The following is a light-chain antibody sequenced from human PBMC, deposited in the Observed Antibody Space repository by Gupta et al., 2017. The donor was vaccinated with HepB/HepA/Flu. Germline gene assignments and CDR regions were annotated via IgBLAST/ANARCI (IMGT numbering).Light chain of an antibody. CDR3: RQSQQTPCS. CDR1: QSLLHSNGYTY. CDR2: LGS. Sequence: DIVMTQSPLSLPVTPGEPASISCRSSQSLLHSNGYTYLDWYLQKPGQSPQLLIYLGSHRASGVRDRFNGSGSGTDFTLKISRVEAADVGVYYSRQSQQTPCSSGQATKIQIK. J-gene: IGKJ2*04. V-gene: IGKV2-28*01.